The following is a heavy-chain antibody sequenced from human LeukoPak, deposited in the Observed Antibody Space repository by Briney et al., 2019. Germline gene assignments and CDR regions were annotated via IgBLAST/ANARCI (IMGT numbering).Heavy chain of an antibody. D-gene: IGHD3-22*01. V-gene: IGHV3-30*18. Sequence: PGGSLRLSCAASGFTFSSYGMHGVRQAPGKGLAWVAVISYDGSNKYYADSVKGRFTISRDNSKNTLNLQMNSLTAEDTAVYYCAKIYESSAYKGYSMDVWGQGTTVTVSS. J-gene: IGHJ6*02. CDR3: AKIYESSAYKGYSMDV. CDR2: ISYDGSNK. CDR1: GFTFSSYG.